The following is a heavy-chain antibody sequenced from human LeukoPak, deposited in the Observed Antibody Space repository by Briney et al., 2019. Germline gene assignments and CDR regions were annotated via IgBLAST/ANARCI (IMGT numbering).Heavy chain of an antibody. CDR1: GYTFTSYY. D-gene: IGHD6-19*01. J-gene: IGHJ4*02. CDR3: AREGIAVAAPGAY. Sequence: ALVKVSCKASGYTFTSYYMHLVRQAPGQGLEWMGIINPSGGSTSYAQKFQGRVTMTRDTSTSTVYMELSSLRSEDTAVYYCAREGIAVAAPGAYWGQGTLVTVSS. V-gene: IGHV1-46*01. CDR2: INPSGGST.